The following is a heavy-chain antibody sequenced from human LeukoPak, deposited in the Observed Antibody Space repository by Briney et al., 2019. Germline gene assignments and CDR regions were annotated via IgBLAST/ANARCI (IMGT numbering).Heavy chain of an antibody. CDR3: ARDYPYGSGSYYFDP. CDR1: GYTFTGHY. CDR2: INPNSGGT. Sequence: ASVKVSCKASGYTFTGHYMHWVRQAPGQGPEWMGWINPNSGGTNYAQKFQGRVTMTRDTSISTAYMELSRLRSDDTAVYYCARDYPYGSGSYYFDPWGQGTLVTVSS. D-gene: IGHD3-10*01. J-gene: IGHJ5*02. V-gene: IGHV1-2*02.